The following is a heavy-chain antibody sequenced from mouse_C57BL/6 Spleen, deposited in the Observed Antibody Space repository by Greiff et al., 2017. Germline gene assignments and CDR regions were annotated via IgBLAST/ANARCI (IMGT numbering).Heavy chain of an antibody. V-gene: IGHV1-52*01. CDR3: AREGDAYGGIAY. D-gene: IGHD1-1*01. CDR1: GYTFTSYW. J-gene: IGHJ3*01. Sequence: QVQLQQPGAELVRPGSSVKLSCKASGYTFTSYWMHWVKQRPIQGLEWIGNIDPSDSETHYNQKFKDKATLTVDKSSSTAYMQLSSLTSEDSAVYDCAREGDAYGGIAYWGQGTLVTVSA. CDR2: IDPSDSET.